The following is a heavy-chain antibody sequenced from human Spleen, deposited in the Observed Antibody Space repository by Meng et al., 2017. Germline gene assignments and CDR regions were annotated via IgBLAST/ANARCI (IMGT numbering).Heavy chain of an antibody. Sequence: GESLKISCAASGFTFSNYGMHWVRQAPGKGLEWVSYISSSGSTIYYADSVKGRFTISRDNAKNSLYLQMNSLRAEDTAVYYCARAPGYYDSSGYYEGVYWGQGTLVTVSS. CDR1: GFTFSNYG. CDR3: ARAPGYYDSSGYYEGVY. J-gene: IGHJ4*02. D-gene: IGHD3-22*01. CDR2: ISSSGSTI. V-gene: IGHV3-48*04.